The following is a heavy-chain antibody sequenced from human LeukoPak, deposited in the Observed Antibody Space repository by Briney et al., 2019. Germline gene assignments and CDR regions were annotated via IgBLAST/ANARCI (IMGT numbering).Heavy chain of an antibody. Sequence: GESLKISCKGSEYSFTNDWIGWVRQMPGKGREWMGTIYPGDSDTRYSPSFQGQVTISADKSISTAYLQWSSLKASDTAMYYCARAGTTYYDYWGQGTLVTVSS. V-gene: IGHV5-51*01. CDR3: ARAGTTYYDY. D-gene: IGHD1-7*01. CDR1: EYSFTNDW. J-gene: IGHJ4*02. CDR2: IYPGDSDT.